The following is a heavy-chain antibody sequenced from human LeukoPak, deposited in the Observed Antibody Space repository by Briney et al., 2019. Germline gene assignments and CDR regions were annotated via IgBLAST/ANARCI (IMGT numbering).Heavy chain of an antibody. J-gene: IGHJ4*02. D-gene: IGHD3-22*01. CDR1: DGSITNYD. Sequence: PSETLSLTCTVSDGSITNYDWSWVRQPPGKGLEFIGHVHYSGTANYNPSLRSRVTISIDTSKKHFFLKLKSVTAADTAVYYCARVAVITCHFAYWGQGPLVTVSS. V-gene: IGHV4-59*01. CDR2: VHYSGTA. CDR3: ARVAVITCHFAY.